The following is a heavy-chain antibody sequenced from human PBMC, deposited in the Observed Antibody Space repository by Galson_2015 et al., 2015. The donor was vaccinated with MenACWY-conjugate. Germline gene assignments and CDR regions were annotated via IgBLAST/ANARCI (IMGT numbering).Heavy chain of an antibody. CDR3: AKEKPTTTAFDI. V-gene: IGHV3-23*01. CDR1: GFTFRSYA. Sequence: SLRLSCAASGFTFRSYAMGWVRQAPGKGLEWVSIISDNGDRTYYTDSVKGRFTISRDNSENTLCLQMNSLRVEDTAVYYCAKEKPTTTAFDIWGQGTMVTVSS. J-gene: IGHJ3*02. CDR2: ISDNGDRT. D-gene: IGHD4-11*01.